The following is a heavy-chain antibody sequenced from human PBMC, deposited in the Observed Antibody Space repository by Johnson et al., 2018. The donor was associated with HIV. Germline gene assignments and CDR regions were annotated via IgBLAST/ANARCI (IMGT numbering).Heavy chain of an antibody. CDR3: ARLYASSWIEAVDI. V-gene: IGHV3-23*04. CDR2: FSGSGGST. J-gene: IGHJ3*02. D-gene: IGHD6-13*01. CDR1: GFTFSTYG. Sequence: VQLVESGGGLVQPGGSLRLSCAASGFTFSTYGTSWVRQAPGKGLEWVSGFSGSGGSTYYADSVRGRFTISRDNSKNMLFLQMNSLRAEDTAVYFCARLYASSWIEAVDIWGQGTMVTVSS.